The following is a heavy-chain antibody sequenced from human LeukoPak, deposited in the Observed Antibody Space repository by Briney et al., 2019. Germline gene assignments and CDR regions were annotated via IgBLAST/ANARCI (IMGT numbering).Heavy chain of an antibody. CDR3: ARDLYYYDSSGQKYGMDV. D-gene: IGHD3-22*01. V-gene: IGHV3-21*01. CDR2: ISSSSSNI. Sequence: GGSLRLSCAASGFTFSSYSMNWVRQAPGKGLEWVSSISSSSSNIYYADSVKGRFTISRDNAKNSLYLQMNSLRAEDTAVYYCARDLYYYDSSGQKYGMDVWGQGTTVTVSS. CDR1: GFTFSSYS. J-gene: IGHJ6*02.